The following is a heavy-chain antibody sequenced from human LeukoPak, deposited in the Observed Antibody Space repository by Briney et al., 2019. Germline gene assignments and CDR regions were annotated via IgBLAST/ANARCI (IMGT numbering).Heavy chain of an antibody. CDR2: IYYSGST. V-gene: IGHV4-31*03. Sequence: PSQTLSLTCTVSGGSISSGGCYWRWIRQHPGRGLEWIGYIYYSGSTYYNPSLKSRVTISVDTSKTQFSLKLSSVTAADTAVYYCARDRGPYSGYDSYSFDYWGQGTLVTVSS. D-gene: IGHD5-12*01. CDR3: ARDRGPYSGYDSYSFDY. CDR1: GGSISSGGCY. J-gene: IGHJ4*02.